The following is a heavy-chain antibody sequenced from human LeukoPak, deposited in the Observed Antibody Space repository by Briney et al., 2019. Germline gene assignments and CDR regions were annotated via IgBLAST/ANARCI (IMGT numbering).Heavy chain of an antibody. V-gene: IGHV4-39*01. D-gene: IGHD6-13*01. CDR1: GGSISSSSYY. Sequence: PSETLSLTCTVSGGSISSSSYYWGWIRQPPGKGLEWIGSIYYSGSTYYNPSLKSRVTISVDTSKNQFSLKLSSVTAADTAVYYCARPATPGVFYYYMDVWGKGTTVTGSS. CDR3: ARPATPGVFYYYMDV. CDR2: IYYSGST. J-gene: IGHJ6*03.